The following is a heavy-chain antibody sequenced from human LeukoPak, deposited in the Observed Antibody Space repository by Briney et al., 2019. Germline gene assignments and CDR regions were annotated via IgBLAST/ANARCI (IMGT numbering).Heavy chain of an antibody. J-gene: IGHJ4*02. Sequence: ASVKVSCKASGYTFTGYYIHWVRQAPGQGLEWMGWINPNSGDTDYAQKFQGRVTMTSDTSISTAYMDLSRLRSDDTAVYHCARDMDTGPDLFDYWGQGTLVTVSS. D-gene: IGHD5-18*01. CDR3: ARDMDTGPDLFDY. V-gene: IGHV1-2*02. CDR1: GYTFTGYY. CDR2: INPNSGDT.